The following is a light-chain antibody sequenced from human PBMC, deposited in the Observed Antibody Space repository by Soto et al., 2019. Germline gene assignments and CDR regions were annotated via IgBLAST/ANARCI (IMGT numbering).Light chain of an antibody. Sequence: EIVLTQCPVTLSLSPGERATLSCRASESVSGSYLAWYQQKPGQAPRLLIYGASNRATGIPDRFSGSGSGTDFTLTISRLEPEDFAVYYCQQYGSSPLTFGPGTKVDIK. CDR3: QQYGSSPLT. J-gene: IGKJ1*01. CDR2: GAS. V-gene: IGKV3-20*01. CDR1: ESVSGSY.